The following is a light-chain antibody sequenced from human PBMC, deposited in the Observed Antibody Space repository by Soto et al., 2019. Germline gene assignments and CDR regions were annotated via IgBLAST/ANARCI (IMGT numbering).Light chain of an antibody. CDR1: QSLRSN. CDR3: QEYNNWPPFT. J-gene: IGKJ2*01. V-gene: IGKV3-15*01. CDR2: GAS. Sequence: EIVMTQSPATLSVSPGERATLSCRASQSLRSNLAWYQHKPGQAPRLLIFGASGRATGVPARFSGSGSGTEFTLTISSLQSEDVAVYYCQEYNNWPPFTFGQGTKLEIK.